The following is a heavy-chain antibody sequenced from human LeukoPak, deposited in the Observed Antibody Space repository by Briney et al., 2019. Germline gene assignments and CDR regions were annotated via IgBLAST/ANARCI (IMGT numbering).Heavy chain of an antibody. CDR3: ARGPYYDSSGP. J-gene: IGHJ4*02. V-gene: IGHV4-34*01. Sequence: SETLSLTCAVYGGSFSGYYWSWIRQPPGKGLEWIGEINHSGSTNYNPSLKSRVTISVDTSKNQFSLKLSSVTAADTAVYYCARGPYYDSSGPWGQGTLVTVSS. CDR1: GGSFSGYY. CDR2: INHSGST. D-gene: IGHD3-22*01.